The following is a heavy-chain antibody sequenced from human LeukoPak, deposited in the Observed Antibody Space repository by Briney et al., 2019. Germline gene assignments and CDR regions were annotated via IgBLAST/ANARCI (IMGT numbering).Heavy chain of an antibody. J-gene: IGHJ3*02. V-gene: IGHV4-39*07. CDR1: GGSISRSTYY. Sequence: SETLSLTCTVSGGSISRSTYYWGCIRQPPGKGLECIGSIDYSGSTYYNPSLKSRVTISLDTSKNQFSLKLSSVTAADTAVYYCARIVVVVARIDAFDIWGQGTMVTVSS. D-gene: IGHD2-15*01. CDR3: ARIVVVVARIDAFDI. CDR2: IDYSGST.